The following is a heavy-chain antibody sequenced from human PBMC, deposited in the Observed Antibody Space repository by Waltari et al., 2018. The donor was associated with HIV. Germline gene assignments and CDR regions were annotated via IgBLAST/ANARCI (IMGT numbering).Heavy chain of an antibody. CDR2: VAHTGNT. CDR1: NASLRGNY. D-gene: IGHD2-15*01. Sequence: QVHLQQWGAGLLKPSETLALTCAVCNASLRGNYWSWLRPPPGKGPAGIGQVAHTGNTKYKASLNSRVTISVDTSKNQFALKMKSVTAADTAFYYCTRAWAEGGPQGNWGQGALVTVSS. V-gene: IGHV4-34*01. J-gene: IGHJ4*02. CDR3: TRAWAEGGPQGN.